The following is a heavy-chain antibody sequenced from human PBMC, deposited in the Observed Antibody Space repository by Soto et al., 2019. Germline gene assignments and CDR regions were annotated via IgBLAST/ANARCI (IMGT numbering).Heavy chain of an antibody. D-gene: IGHD3-9*01. J-gene: IGHJ5*02. CDR1: GGSISSGDYY. V-gene: IGHV4-30-4*01. Sequence: SETLSLTCTVSGGSISSGDYYWSWIRQPPGKRLEWIGYIYYSGSTYYNPSLKSRVTISVDTSKNQFSLKLSSVTAADTAVYYCARGDSYYDILTGYYPYNWFDPWGQGTLVTVAS. CDR2: IYYSGST. CDR3: ARGDSYYDILTGYYPYNWFDP.